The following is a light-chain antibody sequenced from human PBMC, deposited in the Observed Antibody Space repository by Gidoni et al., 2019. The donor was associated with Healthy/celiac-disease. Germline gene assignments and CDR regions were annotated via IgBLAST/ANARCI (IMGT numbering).Light chain of an antibody. V-gene: IGKV3-15*01. Sequence: ATLSVSPGERTTLSCRASQSVSSNLAWYQQKPGQAPRLLIYGASTRATGIPARFSGSGSGTEFTLTISSLQSEDFAVYYCQQYNNWPPWTFGQGTKVEIK. CDR3: QQYNNWPPWT. CDR1: QSVSSN. J-gene: IGKJ1*01. CDR2: GAS.